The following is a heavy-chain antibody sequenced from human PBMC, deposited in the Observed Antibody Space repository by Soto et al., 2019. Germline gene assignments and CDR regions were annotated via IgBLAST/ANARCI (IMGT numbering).Heavy chain of an antibody. V-gene: IGHV4-59*01. CDR3: ARPIMSTFGGVFVHDAFDI. D-gene: IGHD3-16*02. J-gene: IGHJ3*02. Sequence: QVQLQESGPGLVKPSETLSLTCTVSGCSISSYYWSWIRQPPGKGLEWIGYIYYSGSTNYNPSLKSRVTISVDTSKNQYSLKLSSVTAADTAVYYCARPIMSTFGGVFVHDAFDIWGQGTMVTVSS. CDR1: GCSISSYY. CDR2: IYYSGST.